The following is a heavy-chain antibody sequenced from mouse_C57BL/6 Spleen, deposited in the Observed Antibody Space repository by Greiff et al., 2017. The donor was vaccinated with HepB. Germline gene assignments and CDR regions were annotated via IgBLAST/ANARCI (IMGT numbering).Heavy chain of an antibody. CDR3: AREEAYYGSSYGAMDY. Sequence: QVHVKQSGAELARPGASVKMSCKASGYTFTSYTMHWVKQRPGQGLEWIGYINPSSGYTKYNQKFKDKATLTADNSSSTAYMQLSSLTSEDSAVYYCAREEAYYGSSYGAMDYWGQGTSVTVSS. D-gene: IGHD1-1*01. CDR1: GYTFTSYT. J-gene: IGHJ4*01. CDR2: INPSSGYT. V-gene: IGHV1-4*01.